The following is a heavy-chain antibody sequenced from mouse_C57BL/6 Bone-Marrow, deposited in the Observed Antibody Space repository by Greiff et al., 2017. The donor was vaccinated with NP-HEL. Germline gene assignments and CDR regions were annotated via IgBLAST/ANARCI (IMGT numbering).Heavy chain of an antibody. Sequence: VQLQESGAELAKPGASVKLSCKASGYTFTSYWMHWVKQRPGQGLEWIGYINPSSGYTKYNQKFKDKATLTADKSSSTAYMQLSSLTYEDSAVYDCATNWDDYYFDYWGQGTTLTVSS. CDR1: GYTFTSYW. J-gene: IGHJ2*01. CDR2: INPSSGYT. CDR3: ATNWDDYYFDY. V-gene: IGHV1-7*01. D-gene: IGHD4-1*01.